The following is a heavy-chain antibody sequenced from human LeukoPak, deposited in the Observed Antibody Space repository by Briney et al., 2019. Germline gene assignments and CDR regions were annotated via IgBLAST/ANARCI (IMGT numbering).Heavy chain of an antibody. CDR2: ISGSGGST. Sequence: GGSLRLPCAASGFTFSSYAMSWVRQAPGKGLEWVSAISGSGGSTYYADSVKGRFTISRDNSKNTLYLQMNSLRAEDTAVYYCAKDQILLWFGELPSFDYWGQGTLVTVSS. J-gene: IGHJ4*02. D-gene: IGHD3-10*01. CDR1: GFTFSSYA. V-gene: IGHV3-23*01. CDR3: AKDQILLWFGELPSFDY.